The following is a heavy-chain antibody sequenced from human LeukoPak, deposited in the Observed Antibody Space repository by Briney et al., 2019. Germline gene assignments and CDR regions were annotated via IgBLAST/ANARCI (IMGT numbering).Heavy chain of an antibody. V-gene: IGHV4-39*01. CDR2: IYYSGST. J-gene: IGHJ4*02. CDR3: ARRGYYYDSSGYS. CDR1: GGSISSSSYY. Sequence: PSETLSLTCTVSGGSISSSSYYWGWIRQPPGKGLEWIGSIYYSGSTYYNPSLKSRVTISVDTSKNQFSLKLSSVTAADTAVYYCARRGYYYDSSGYSWGQGTLVTVSS. D-gene: IGHD3-22*01.